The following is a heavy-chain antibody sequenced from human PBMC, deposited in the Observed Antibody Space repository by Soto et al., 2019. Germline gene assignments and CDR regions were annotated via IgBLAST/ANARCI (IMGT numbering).Heavy chain of an antibody. Sequence: ASLKVSCKASGGTFSSYAISWVRQAPGQGLEWMGGSLPLFRTGNYTQNFQGRVTITADESTSTAYMELSGLRSEDTAVYYCARGLKRDILGMSIIDNYFDPWG. CDR1: GGTFSSYA. CDR2: SLPLFRTG. CDR3: ARGLKRDILGMSIIDNYFDP. D-gene: IGHD3-10*01. V-gene: IGHV1-69*13. J-gene: IGHJ5*02.